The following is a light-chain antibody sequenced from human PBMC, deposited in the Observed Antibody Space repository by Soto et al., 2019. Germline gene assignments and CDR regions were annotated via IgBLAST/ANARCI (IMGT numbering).Light chain of an antibody. CDR1: QTISSHY. CDR3: QQYVSWT. CDR2: GTS. Sequence: EIVLTQSPGTLSVSPGERATLSCRASQTISSHYLAWYQQKPGQAPSLLIYGTSSRATGIPDRFSGSGSGTDFTLTISRLEPEDSAIYYCQQYVSWTFGQGTKVEIK. V-gene: IGKV3-20*01. J-gene: IGKJ1*01.